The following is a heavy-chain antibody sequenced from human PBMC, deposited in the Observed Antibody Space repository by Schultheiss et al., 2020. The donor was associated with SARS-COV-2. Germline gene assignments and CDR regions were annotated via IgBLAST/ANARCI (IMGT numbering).Heavy chain of an antibody. Sequence: SQTLSLTCAVSGGSISSGGYSWSWIRQPPGKGLEWIGYIYHSGSTYYNPSLKSRVTISVDRSKNQFSLKLSSVTAADTAVYYCARGLRGYSYGYGSYYFDYWGQGTLVTVSS. J-gene: IGHJ4*02. D-gene: IGHD5-18*01. CDR1: GGSISSGGYS. V-gene: IGHV4-30-2*01. CDR3: ARGLRGYSYGYGSYYFDY. CDR2: IYHSGST.